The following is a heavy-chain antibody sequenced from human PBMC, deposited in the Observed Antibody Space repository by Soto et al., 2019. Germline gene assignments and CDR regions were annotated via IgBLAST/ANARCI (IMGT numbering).Heavy chain of an antibody. CDR3: TTYDFIWGSDRYRWPY. D-gene: IGHD3-16*02. J-gene: IGHJ4*02. CDR2: ILTETDGGTT. CDR1: GFSLSNAW. Sequence: EVQLVESGGGLVEPGGSLKLSCTASGFSLSNAWMSLVRQAPGRGLEWVARILTETDGGTTDYAAPVRGRFTISRDDSNNTLYLQMSSLKTEDTAVYYCTTYDFIWGSDRYRWPYWGQGTLVTVSS. V-gene: IGHV3-15*01.